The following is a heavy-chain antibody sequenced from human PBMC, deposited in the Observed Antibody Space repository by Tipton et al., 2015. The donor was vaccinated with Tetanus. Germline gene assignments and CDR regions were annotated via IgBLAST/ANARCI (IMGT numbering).Heavy chain of an antibody. CDR2: INPIFGTA. CDR1: GGTFSRYT. CDR3: AREAYSSSSNWFDP. J-gene: IGHJ5*02. Sequence: QSGAEVKRPGSSVRVSCKASGGTFSRYTISWVRQAPGQGLEWMGGINPIFGTANYAQKLQGRVTMTTDTSTSTAYMELRSLRSDDTAVYYCAREAYSSSSNWFDPWGQGTLVTVSS. D-gene: IGHD6-13*01. V-gene: IGHV1-69*05.